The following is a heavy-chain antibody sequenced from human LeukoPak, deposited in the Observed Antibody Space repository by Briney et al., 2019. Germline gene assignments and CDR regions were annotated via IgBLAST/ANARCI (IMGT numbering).Heavy chain of an antibody. Sequence: GGSLRLSCAASGFTFSSYSMSWVRQAPGKGLEWASGINWKGGSTGYADSVKGRFTISRDNAKNSLYLQMNSLRAEDTAVYYCARGTHYYDISGYDYWGQGTLVIVSS. CDR3: ARGTHYYDISGYDY. J-gene: IGHJ4*02. CDR1: GFTFSSYS. CDR2: INWKGGST. D-gene: IGHD3-22*01. V-gene: IGHV3-20*04.